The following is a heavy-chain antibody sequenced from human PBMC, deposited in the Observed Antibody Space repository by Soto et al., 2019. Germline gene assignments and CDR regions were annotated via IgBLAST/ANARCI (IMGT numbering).Heavy chain of an antibody. CDR2: IIPNTGGT. V-gene: IGHV1-2*02. CDR3: AREFADYSSHRYYYGIDV. Sequence: ASVKVSCKASGYTLGDYYLHWVRQAPGEGPEWMGWIIPNTGGTNYAQKFQGRVTMTRDTSISTAYMEVSRLRSDDTAVYYCAREFADYSSHRYYYGIDVWGQGTTVTVSS. J-gene: IGHJ6*02. D-gene: IGHD4-4*01. CDR1: GYTLGDYY.